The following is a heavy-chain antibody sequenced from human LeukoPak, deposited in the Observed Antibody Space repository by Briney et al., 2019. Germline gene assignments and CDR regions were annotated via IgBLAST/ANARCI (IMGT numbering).Heavy chain of an antibody. CDR1: GYTFTSYD. CDR2: MNPNSGNK. J-gene: IGHJ4*02. CDR3: ARGTYYYGSGSYLGDY. V-gene: IGHV1-8*01. Sequence: GASVKVSCKASGYTFTSYDINWVRQATGQGLEWMGWMNPNSGNKDYAQKFQGRVTMTRNTSISTAYMELSSLRSEDTAVYYCARGTYYYGSGSYLGDYWGQGTLVTVSS. D-gene: IGHD3-10*01.